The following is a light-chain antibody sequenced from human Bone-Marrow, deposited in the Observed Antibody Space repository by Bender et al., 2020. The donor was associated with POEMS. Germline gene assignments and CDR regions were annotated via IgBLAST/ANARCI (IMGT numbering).Light chain of an antibody. CDR2: KDT. V-gene: IGLV3-25*02. CDR3: QSTDSSDPYVWI. CDR1: ALPKRY. Sequence: SYELTQSPSVSVSPGQTARITCSGDALPKRYTYWYQQKPGQAPVVVIYKDTERPSGIPERFSGSNSGTTVTLTISGVQAEDEADYYCQSTDSSDPYVWIFGGGTKLTVL. J-gene: IGLJ3*02.